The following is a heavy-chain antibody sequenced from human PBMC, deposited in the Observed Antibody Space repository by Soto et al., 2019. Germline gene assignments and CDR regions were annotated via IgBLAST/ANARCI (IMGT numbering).Heavy chain of an antibody. CDR3: PKRSRIAAAFPFDS. Sequence: APEPVNATQRLTQNRTFPGFSLHKKEEGVGWIRQPPGKALEWLALIYWNDDKRYSPSLKSRLTITKDTSKNQVVLTMTNMNPVNTATFYWPKRSRIAAAFPFDSWGKGPLV. V-gene: IGHV2-5*01. CDR2: IYWNDDK. J-gene: IGHJ4*02. D-gene: IGHD6-13*01. CDR1: GFSLHKKEEG.